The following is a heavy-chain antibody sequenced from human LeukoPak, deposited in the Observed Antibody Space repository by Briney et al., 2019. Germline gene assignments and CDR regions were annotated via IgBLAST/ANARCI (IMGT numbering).Heavy chain of an antibody. D-gene: IGHD5-24*01. Sequence: SETLSLTCTVSGGSISSHYWSWIRQPPGKGLEWIGYIYYSGSTNYNPSLKSRVTISVDTSKNQFSLKLSSVTAADTAVYYCARTSRDGYNDYWGQGTLVTVSP. CDR1: GGSISSHY. J-gene: IGHJ4*02. CDR2: IYYSGST. V-gene: IGHV4-59*11. CDR3: ARTSRDGYNDY.